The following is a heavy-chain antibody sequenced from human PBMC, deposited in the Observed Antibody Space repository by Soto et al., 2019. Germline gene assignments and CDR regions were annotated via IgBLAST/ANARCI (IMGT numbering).Heavy chain of an antibody. D-gene: IGHD2-21*01. V-gene: IGHV3-23*01. CDR2: IRDSDSGGST. Sequence: GGSLRLSCAASGFTFSNSAMTWVRQTPAKGLEWVSTIRDSDSGGSTFYADSVKGRFTISRDDSKNTLYLQMSSLRAEDTAMYYCAKVRVGIDVDFDYWGQGALVTVSS. CDR1: GFTFSNSA. CDR3: AKVRVGIDVDFDY. J-gene: IGHJ4*02.